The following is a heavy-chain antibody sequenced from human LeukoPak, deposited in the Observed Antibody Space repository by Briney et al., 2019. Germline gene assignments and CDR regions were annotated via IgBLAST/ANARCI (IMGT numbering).Heavy chain of an antibody. V-gene: IGHV3-53*01. CDR3: ARGAGYNYPYYFDY. J-gene: IGHJ4*02. D-gene: IGHD5-24*01. Sequence: GGSLRLSCTASGFTFSLYTMQWVRQAPGKGLEWVSVIYGGGNIYYADSVKGRFTISRDNSKNTLYLQMNSLRAEDTAVYYCARGAGYNYPYYFDYWGQGTLVTVSS. CDR1: GFTFSLYT. CDR2: IYGGGNI.